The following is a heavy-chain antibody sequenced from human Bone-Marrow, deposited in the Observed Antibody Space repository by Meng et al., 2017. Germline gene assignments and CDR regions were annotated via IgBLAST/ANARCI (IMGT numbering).Heavy chain of an antibody. V-gene: IGHV3-9*01. CDR2: ISWNSGSI. Sequence: SLKISCAASGLTFSSYGMHWVRQAPGKGLEWVSGISWNSGSIGYADSVKGRFTISRDNAKNSLYLQMNSLRAEDTALYYCAKGITIFFNVVDVWGQGTTVTVSS. CDR1: GLTFSSYG. CDR3: AKGITIFFNVVDV. D-gene: IGHD3-3*01. J-gene: IGHJ6*02.